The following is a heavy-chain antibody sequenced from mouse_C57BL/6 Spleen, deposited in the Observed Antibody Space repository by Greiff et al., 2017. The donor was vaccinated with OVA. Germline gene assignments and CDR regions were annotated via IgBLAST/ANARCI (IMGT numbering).Heavy chain of an antibody. J-gene: IGHJ4*01. CDR3: ARGAGPGAMDY. CDR1: GFTFSSYG. Sequence: EVQGVESGGDLVKPGGSLKLSCAASGFTFSSYGMSWVRQTPDKRLEWVATISSGGSYTYYPDSVKGRFTISRDNAKNTLYLQMSSLKSEDTAMYYCARGAGPGAMDYWGQGTSVTVSS. D-gene: IGHD4-1*01. V-gene: IGHV5-6*01. CDR2: ISSGGSYT.